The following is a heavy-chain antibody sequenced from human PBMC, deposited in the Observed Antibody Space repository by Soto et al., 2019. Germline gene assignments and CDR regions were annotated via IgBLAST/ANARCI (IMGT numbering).Heavy chain of an antibody. Sequence: WGSLGLSCVGSGFTFSEHAMSWVRQAPGKGLEWISGITGSGNFRCYAYSVKGRFTISRDNSTNTLFLQMNDLRVEDTALYFCAKDPSSSGLYNYFDAWGQGTLVTVAS. CDR3: AKDPSSSGLYNYFDA. CDR1: GFTFSEHA. V-gene: IGHV3-23*01. J-gene: IGHJ5*02. CDR2: ITGSGNFR. D-gene: IGHD2-15*01.